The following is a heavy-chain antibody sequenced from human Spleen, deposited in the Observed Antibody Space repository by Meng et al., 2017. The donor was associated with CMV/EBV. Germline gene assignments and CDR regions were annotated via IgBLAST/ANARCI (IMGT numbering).Heavy chain of an antibody. CDR3: AHSRRYYDTSGYYTALFDY. CDR1: GFSLKTGGVG. D-gene: IGHD3-3*01. Sequence: SGPTLVKPTQTLTLTCTFSGFSLKTGGVGVGWSRQPPGKALEWLALIYWNDDKRYSPSLRSGLTITKDSSRNRVVLSLTNLDPMDTATYYCAHSRRYYDTSGYYTALFDYWGQGTRVTVSS. CDR2: IYWNDDK. V-gene: IGHV2-5*01. J-gene: IGHJ4*02.